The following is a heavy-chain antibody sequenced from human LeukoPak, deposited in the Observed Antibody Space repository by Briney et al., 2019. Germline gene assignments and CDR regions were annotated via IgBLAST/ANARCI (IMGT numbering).Heavy chain of an antibody. CDR1: GGSISSGGYY. V-gene: IGHV4-31*03. Sequence: PSETLSLTCTVSGGSISSGGYYWSWIRQHPGKGLEWIGYIYYSGSTYYNPSLKSRVTISVDTSKNQFSLKLSSVTAADTAVYYCARDNGSGSYFDYWGQGTLVTVSS. CDR2: IYYSGST. CDR3: ARDNGSGSYFDY. D-gene: IGHD3-10*01. J-gene: IGHJ4*02.